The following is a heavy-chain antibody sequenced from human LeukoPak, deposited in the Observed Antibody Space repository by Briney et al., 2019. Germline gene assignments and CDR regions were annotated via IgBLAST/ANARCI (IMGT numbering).Heavy chain of an antibody. CDR1: GGTFSSYA. V-gene: IGHV1-69*06. J-gene: IGHJ4*02. D-gene: IGHD4-23*01. CDR3: ATTPEYGGIQFDY. Sequence: ASVKVSCKASGGTFSSYAISWVRQAPGQGLEWMGGIIPIFGTANYAQKFQGRVTITADKSTSTAYMELSSLRSEDTAVYYCATTPEYGGIQFDYWGQGTLVTVSS. CDR2: IIPIFGTA.